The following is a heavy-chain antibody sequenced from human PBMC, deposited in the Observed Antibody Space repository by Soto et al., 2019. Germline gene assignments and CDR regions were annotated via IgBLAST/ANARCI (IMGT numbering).Heavy chain of an antibody. CDR1: GGSISSSNW. J-gene: IGHJ6*02. Sequence: SETLSLTCAVSGGSISSSNWWSWVRQPPGKGLEWIGEIYHSGSTNYNPSLKSRVTISVDKSKNQFSLKLSSVTAADTAVYYCARLDRTNHYYYGMDVWGQGTTVTVSS. CDR3: ARLDRTNHYYYGMDV. CDR2: IYHSGST. V-gene: IGHV4-4*02. D-gene: IGHD1-1*01.